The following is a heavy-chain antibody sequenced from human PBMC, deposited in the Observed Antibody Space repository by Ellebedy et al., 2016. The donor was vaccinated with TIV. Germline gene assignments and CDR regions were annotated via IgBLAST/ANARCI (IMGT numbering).Heavy chain of an antibody. V-gene: IGHV4-59*01. D-gene: IGHD6-13*01. J-gene: IGHJ4*02. CDR2: IYYVGST. CDR3: ARGSAGTQNGAFDS. CDR1: GGSMTSFY. Sequence: MPSETLSLTCTVSGGSMTSFYWSWIRQSPEKGLEWIGNIYYVGSTDYSPSLRSRVTISLDTSKRQFSVKLTSVTPADTALYYCARGSAGTQNGAFDSWGQGTLVTVSS.